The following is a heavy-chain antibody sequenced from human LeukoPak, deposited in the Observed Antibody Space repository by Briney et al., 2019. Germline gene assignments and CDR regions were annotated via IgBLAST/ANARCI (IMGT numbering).Heavy chain of an antibody. D-gene: IGHD1-26*01. Sequence: PGGSLRLSCAASGFTFRTYGMTWVRQAPGKGLEWVSAITGSGLNTYYTDSVKGRFTISRDNSKNTLYLQMNSLRVEDTAVYYCAKGLREHSDWGQGTLVTVSS. CDR2: ITGSGLNT. CDR1: GFTFRTYG. V-gene: IGHV3-23*01. J-gene: IGHJ4*02. CDR3: AKGLREHSD.